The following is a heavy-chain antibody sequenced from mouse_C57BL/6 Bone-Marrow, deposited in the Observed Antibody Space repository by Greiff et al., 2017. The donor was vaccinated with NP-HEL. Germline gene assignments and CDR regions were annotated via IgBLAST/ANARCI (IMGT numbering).Heavy chain of an antibody. V-gene: IGHV14-4*01. CDR2: IDPENGDT. D-gene: IGHD2-1*01. CDR3: TTPLSTRGY. CDR1: GFNIKDDY. Sequence: EVQLQESGAELVRPGASVKLSCTASGFNIKDDYMHWVKQRPEQGLEWIGWIDPENGDTEYASKFQGKATITADTSSNTAYLQLSSLTSEDTAVYYCTTPLSTRGYWGQGTTLTVSS. J-gene: IGHJ2*01.